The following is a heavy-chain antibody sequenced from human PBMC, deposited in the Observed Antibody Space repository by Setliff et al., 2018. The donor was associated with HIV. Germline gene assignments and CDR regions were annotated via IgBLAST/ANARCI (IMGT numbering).Heavy chain of an antibody. J-gene: IGHJ6*03. CDR3: VRGVQSPPHYSYYYMDV. D-gene: IGHD3-3*01. CDR2: IIPILGVA. Sequence: SVKVSCKPSGYSFTNHYMHWVRQAPGQGLDWMGRIIPILGVANYAQRFQGKVTITADKSTSTAYMELTSLRFDDTAMYYCVRGVQSPPHYSYYYMDVWGEGTMVTVSS. CDR1: GYSFTNHY. V-gene: IGHV1-69*04.